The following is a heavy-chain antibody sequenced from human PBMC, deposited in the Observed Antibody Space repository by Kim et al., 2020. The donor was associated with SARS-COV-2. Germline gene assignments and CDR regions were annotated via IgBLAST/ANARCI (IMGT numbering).Heavy chain of an antibody. D-gene: IGHD2-21*01. V-gene: IGHV3-21*01. CDR1: GFTFSSYS. CDR3: ARDPYGGDLFYYYYGMDV. Sequence: GGSLRLSCAASGFTFSSYSINWVRQGPGKGLEWVSSISSSSSYIYYADSVKGRFTISRDNAKNSLYLQMNSLIAADTAVYYCARDPYGGDLFYYYYGMDVWGQGTTVTVSS. J-gene: IGHJ6*02. CDR2: ISSSSSYI.